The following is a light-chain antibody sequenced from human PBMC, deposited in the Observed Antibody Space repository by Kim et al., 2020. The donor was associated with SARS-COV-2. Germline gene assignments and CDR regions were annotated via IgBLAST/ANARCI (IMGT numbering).Light chain of an antibody. CDR2: DNN. V-gene: IGLV1-51*01. CDR3: GTWDSSLSAGV. CDR1: SSKVGNNF. J-gene: IGLJ3*02. Sequence: GQKVTMPCTGRSSKVGNNFVSWYQQLPGTAPKLLIYDNNKRPSGIPDRFSGAKSGTSATLGITGLQTGDEADYYCGTWDSSLSAGVFGGGTQLTVL.